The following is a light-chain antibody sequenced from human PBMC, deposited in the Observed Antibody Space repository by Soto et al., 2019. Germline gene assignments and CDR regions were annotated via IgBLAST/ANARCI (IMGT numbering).Light chain of an antibody. J-gene: IGLJ3*02. CDR2: EVS. V-gene: IGLV2-8*01. CDR1: SSDVGGYNS. CDR3: TSYAGSTYFEM. Sequence: QSVLTEPPSASGSPGQSVTISCTGTSSDVGGYNSVSWYQHHPGKAPKLMIYEVSKRPSGVPDRFSGSKSGNTASLTVSGLQADDEADYYCTSYAGSTYFEMFGGGTKLTVL.